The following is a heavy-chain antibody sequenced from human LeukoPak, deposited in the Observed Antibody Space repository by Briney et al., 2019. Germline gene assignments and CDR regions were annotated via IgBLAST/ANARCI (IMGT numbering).Heavy chain of an antibody. CDR1: RDSISGYS. CDR2: IYYSGDT. CDR3: VRGPNGASISKWFDP. V-gene: IGHV4-59*01. Sequence: PSETLSLACTVSRDSISGYSWSWIRQSPGGGLEWIGYIYYSGDTAYNPSLRSRVTMSVDTSKNQFSLQLRSMTTADTAVYYCVRGPNGASISKWFDPWGQGTQVIVSP. D-gene: IGHD2-8*01. J-gene: IGHJ5*02.